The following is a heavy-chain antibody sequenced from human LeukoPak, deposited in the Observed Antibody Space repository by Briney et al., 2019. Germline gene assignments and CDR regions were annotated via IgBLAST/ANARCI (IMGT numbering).Heavy chain of an antibody. CDR1: GYTLTSYG. V-gene: IGHV1-18*01. J-gene: IGHJ3*02. Sequence: ASVKVSCKASGYTLTSYGISWVRQAPGQGLEWMGWISAYNGNTNYAQKLQGRVTMTTDTSTSTAYMELRSLRSDDTAVYYCARAQLHPDAFDIWGQGTMVTVSS. D-gene: IGHD2-2*01. CDR2: ISAYNGNT. CDR3: ARAQLHPDAFDI.